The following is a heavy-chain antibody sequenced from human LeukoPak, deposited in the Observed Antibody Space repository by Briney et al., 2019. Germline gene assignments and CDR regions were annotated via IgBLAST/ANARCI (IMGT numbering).Heavy chain of an antibody. D-gene: IGHD2-2*01. V-gene: IGHV1-2*02. Sequence: ASVKVSCKASGYTFTSYGISWVRQAPGQGLEWMGWINPNSGGTNYAQKLQGRVTMTRDTSISTAYMELSRLRSDDTAVYYCAREQDYQLLRIVNWFDPWGQGTLVTVSS. CDR3: AREQDYQLLRIVNWFDP. CDR1: GYTFTSYG. CDR2: INPNSGGT. J-gene: IGHJ5*02.